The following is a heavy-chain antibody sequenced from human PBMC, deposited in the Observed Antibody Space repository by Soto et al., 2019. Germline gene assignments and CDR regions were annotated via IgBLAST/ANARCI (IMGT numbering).Heavy chain of an antibody. CDR3: ARARVFGYDSSGYYSWFDY. V-gene: IGHV4-59*01. Sequence: SETLSLTCTVSGDSISSYYWSWIRPPTRKGLEWIGYIYYSGSTNYNPSLKSRVTISVDTSKNQFSLKLSSVTAADTAVYYCARARVFGYDSSGYYSWFDYWGQGTLVTVS. CDR2: IYYSGST. D-gene: IGHD3-22*01. CDR1: GDSISSYY. J-gene: IGHJ4*02.